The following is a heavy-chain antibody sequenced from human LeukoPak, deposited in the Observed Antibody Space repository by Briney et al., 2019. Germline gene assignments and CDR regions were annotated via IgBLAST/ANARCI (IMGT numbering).Heavy chain of an antibody. CDR3: AKDRMVRGVIILGSSYFDY. CDR2: IRYDGSNK. CDR1: GFTFSSYG. V-gene: IGHV3-30*02. D-gene: IGHD3-10*01. Sequence: GGSLRLSCAASGFTFSSYGMHWVRQVPGKGLEWVAFIRYDGSNKYYADSVKGRFTISRDNSKNTLYLQMNSLRAEDTAVYYCAKDRMVRGVIILGSSYFDYWGQGTLVTVSS. J-gene: IGHJ4*02.